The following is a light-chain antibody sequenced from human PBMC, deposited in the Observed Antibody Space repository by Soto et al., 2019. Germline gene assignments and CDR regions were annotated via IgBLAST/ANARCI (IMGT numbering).Light chain of an antibody. Sequence: DIQLTQSPSFLSASVGDRVTITCRASQGISGYLAWYQQKPGKAPKLLIYAASTLQSGVPSRFSGSGSGTEFTLTISSLQPEDFATYYCQQLNSYPPVTFGPGTKVDIK. CDR1: QGISGY. CDR2: AAS. CDR3: QQLNSYPPVT. J-gene: IGKJ3*01. V-gene: IGKV1-9*01.